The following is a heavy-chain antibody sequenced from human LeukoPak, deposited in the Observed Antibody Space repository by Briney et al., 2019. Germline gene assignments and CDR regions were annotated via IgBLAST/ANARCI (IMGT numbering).Heavy chain of an antibody. V-gene: IGHV3-48*04. CDR3: ATLVVTPTEGYYYYYMDV. D-gene: IGHD4-23*01. J-gene: IGHJ6*03. CDR2: ISSSGSTI. Sequence: PGGSLRLSCAASGFTFSSYAMSWVRQAPGKGLEWVSYISSSGSTIYYADSVKGRFTISRDNAKNSLYLQMNSLRAEDTAVYYCATLVVTPTEGYYYYYMDVWGKGTTVTVSS. CDR1: GFTFSSYA.